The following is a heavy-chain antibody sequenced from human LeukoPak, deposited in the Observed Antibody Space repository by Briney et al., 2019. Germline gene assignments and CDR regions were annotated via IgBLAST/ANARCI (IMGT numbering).Heavy chain of an antibody. CDR3: ARRTGDYSNYPFDY. J-gene: IGHJ4*02. D-gene: IGHD4-11*01. V-gene: IGHV1-18*01. CDR2: ISAYNGNT. Sequence: ASVKVSCKASGYTFTSYGISWVRQAPGQGLEWMGWISAYNGNTNYAQKLQGRVTMTTDTSTSTAYMEPRSLRSDDTAVYYCARRTGDYSNYPFDYWGQGTLVTVSS. CDR1: GYTFTSYG.